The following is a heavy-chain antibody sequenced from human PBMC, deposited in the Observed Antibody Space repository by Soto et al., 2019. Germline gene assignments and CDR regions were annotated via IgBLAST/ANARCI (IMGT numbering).Heavy chain of an antibody. V-gene: IGHV3-33*01. D-gene: IGHD3-22*01. Sequence: QVQLVESGGGVVQPGRSLRLSCAASGFTFSSYGMHWVRQAPGKGLEWVAVIWYDGSNKYYADPVKGRFTISRDNSKNXXXXXXXXXXXEDTAXXXXXXXITMLVVADGIVDYWGQGTLVTV. J-gene: IGHJ4*02. CDR3: XXXITMLVVADGIVDY. CDR1: GFTFSSYG. CDR2: IWYDGSNK.